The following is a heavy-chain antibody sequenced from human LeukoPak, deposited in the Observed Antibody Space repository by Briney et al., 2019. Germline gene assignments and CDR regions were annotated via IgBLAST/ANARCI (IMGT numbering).Heavy chain of an antibody. CDR1: GGSFSDYY. CDR3: AREMGYYYDNSGYFSNWFDP. V-gene: IGHV4-34*01. D-gene: IGHD3-22*01. Sequence: PLETLSLTCAVYGGSFSDYYWSWIRQPPGKGLEWIGEINHSGSTDYNPSLKSRVTISVDTSKNQFSLKLNSVTAADTAVYFCAREMGYYYDNSGYFSNWFDPWGQGTLVTVSS. J-gene: IGHJ5*02. CDR2: INHSGST.